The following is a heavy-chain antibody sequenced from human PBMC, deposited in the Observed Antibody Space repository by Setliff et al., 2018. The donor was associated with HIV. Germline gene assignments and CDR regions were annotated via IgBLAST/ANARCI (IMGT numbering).Heavy chain of an antibody. J-gene: IGHJ4*02. Sequence: GGSLRLSCAASGFSVSTKYMSWVRQAPGKGLEWVSVIYKIGSTFYADSVKGRFTISRDNAKNSLYLQMNSLRAEDTAVYYCAGTVRGPFDYWGQGSLVTVS. D-gene: IGHD3-10*01. CDR1: GFSVSTKY. CDR2: IYKIGST. CDR3: AGTVRGPFDY. V-gene: IGHV3-66*01.